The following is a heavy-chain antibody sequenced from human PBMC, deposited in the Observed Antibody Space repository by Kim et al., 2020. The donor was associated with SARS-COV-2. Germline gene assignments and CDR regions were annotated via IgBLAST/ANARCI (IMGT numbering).Heavy chain of an antibody. D-gene: IGHD3-22*01. Sequence: GGSLRLSCAASGFTFSSYAMSWVRQAPGKGLEWVSAISGSGGSTYYADSVKGRFTISRDNSKNTLYLQMNSLRAEDTAVYYCAKDMGYYDSSGYCSWDYWGQGTLVTVSS. CDR2: ISGSGGST. J-gene: IGHJ4*02. V-gene: IGHV3-23*01. CDR1: GFTFSSYA. CDR3: AKDMGYYDSSGYCSWDY.